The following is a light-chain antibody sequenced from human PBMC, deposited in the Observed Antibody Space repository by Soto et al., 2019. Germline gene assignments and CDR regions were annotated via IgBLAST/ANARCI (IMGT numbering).Light chain of an antibody. CDR3: QQSYSTPRRT. Sequence: IQMTQSPSSLSASVGDRVAITCRASQSISSYLNWYQQKPGKAPKLLIYAASSLQSGVPSRFSGGGSGTVFTLTISSLQPEDFATYYCQQSYSTPRRTFGQGTKVDIK. CDR1: QSISSY. V-gene: IGKV1-39*01. CDR2: AAS. J-gene: IGKJ1*01.